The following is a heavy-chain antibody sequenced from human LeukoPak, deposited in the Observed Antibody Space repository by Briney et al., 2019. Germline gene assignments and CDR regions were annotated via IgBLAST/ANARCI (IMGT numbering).Heavy chain of an antibody. CDR2: IKQDGSEK. J-gene: IGHJ4*02. V-gene: IGHV3-7*01. Sequence: GGSLRLSCAAPGFTFSSYWMSWVRQAPGKGLEWVANIKQDGSEKYYVDSVKGRFTISRDNAKNSLYLQMNSLRAEDTAVYYCARGFSGSSYYFDYWGQGTLVTVSS. D-gene: IGHD1-26*01. CDR3: ARGFSGSSYYFDY. CDR1: GFTFSSYW.